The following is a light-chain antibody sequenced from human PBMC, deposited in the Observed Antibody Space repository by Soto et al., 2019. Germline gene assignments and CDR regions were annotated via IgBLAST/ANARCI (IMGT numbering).Light chain of an antibody. CDR1: QGISRY. Sequence: IQLTQSPSSLSASVGDRFTVTCRASQGISRYLAWYQQKPGKAPMLLIYAASTLLSGVPSRFSGSGSGAGFTLTISSLQPEDFAVYYCQQRSNWPRTFGQGTKVDIK. V-gene: IGKV1-9*01. CDR3: QQRSNWPRT. J-gene: IGKJ1*01. CDR2: AAS.